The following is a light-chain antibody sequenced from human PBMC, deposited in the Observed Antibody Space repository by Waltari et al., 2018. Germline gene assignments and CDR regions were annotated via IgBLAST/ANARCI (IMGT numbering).Light chain of an antibody. J-gene: IGKJ4*01. Sequence: DIVMTQSPASLATSVGDRATITCKSSQSVCYSFHNMNYLAWYQQKPAQPARILIYWESTRESRVPDPFSGGGSGTDVTLTISSLQAEDVAVYYCQQYYSTPLTFGGGTKVEIK. V-gene: IGKV4-1*01. CDR2: WES. CDR1: QSVCYSFHNMNY. CDR3: QQYYSTPLT.